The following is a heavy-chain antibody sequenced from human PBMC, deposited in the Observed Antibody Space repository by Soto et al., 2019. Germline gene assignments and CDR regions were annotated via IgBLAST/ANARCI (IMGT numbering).Heavy chain of an antibody. J-gene: IGHJ3*02. D-gene: IGHD6-6*01. CDR3: ARAPLYSTSPKSAFDI. CDR1: GYTFTSYG. Sequence: QVQLVQSGPEVKKPGASVKVSCKASGYTFTSYGISWVRQAPGQGLEWMGWISTYNGNPNYAQKLQGRVTMTTYTSTSTAYMELRSLRSDDTAVFYCARAPLYSTSPKSAFDIWGQGTVVTVSS. V-gene: IGHV1-18*01. CDR2: ISTYNGNP.